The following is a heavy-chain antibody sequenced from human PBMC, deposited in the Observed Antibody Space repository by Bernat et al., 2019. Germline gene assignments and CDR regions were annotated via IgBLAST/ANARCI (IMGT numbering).Heavy chain of an antibody. J-gene: IGHJ4*02. CDR2: INHSGST. CDR3: ARALLAAPTGDY. CDR1: GGSFSGYY. Sequence: QVQLQQWGAGLLKPSETLSLTCAVYGGSFSGYYWSWIRQPPGKGLEWIGEINHSGSTNYNPSLKSRVTISVDTSKNQFSLKLSSVTAADTAVYYCARALLAAPTGDYWGQGTLVTVSS. V-gene: IGHV4-34*01. D-gene: IGHD2-15*01.